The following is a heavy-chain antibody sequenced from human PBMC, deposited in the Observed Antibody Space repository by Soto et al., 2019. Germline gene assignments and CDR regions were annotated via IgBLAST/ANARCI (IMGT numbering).Heavy chain of an antibody. V-gene: IGHV3-74*01. CDR2: INSDGSST. CDR1: GFTFSSYW. Sequence: EVQLVESGGGLVQPGGSLRLSCAASGFTFSSYWMHWVRQAPGKGLVWVSRINSDGSSTSYADSVKGRFTISRDNAKNTLYLQMSSLKAEDTAVYYCARGGYCSSTSCYRGYYYGMDVWGQGTTVTVSS. J-gene: IGHJ6*02. D-gene: IGHD2-2*02. CDR3: ARGGYCSSTSCYRGYYYGMDV.